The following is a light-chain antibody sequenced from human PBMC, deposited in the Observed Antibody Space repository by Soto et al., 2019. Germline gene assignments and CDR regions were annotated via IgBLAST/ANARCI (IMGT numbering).Light chain of an antibody. J-gene: IGKJ2*01. CDR1: QSISSY. V-gene: IGKV1-39*01. Sequence: DIQMTQAPSSLSASVGDRVTITCRASQSISSYLNWYQEKPGKAPKLLIYGASSLQSGVPSTFSVSGSGTDFTPTISSLQPEDFATYYCQQSYSTPYTFGQETKLDIK. CDR2: GAS. CDR3: QQSYSTPYT.